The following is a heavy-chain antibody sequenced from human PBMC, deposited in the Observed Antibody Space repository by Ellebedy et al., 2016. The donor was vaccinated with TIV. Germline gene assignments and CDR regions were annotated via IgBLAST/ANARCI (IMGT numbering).Heavy chain of an antibody. V-gene: IGHV3-30*04. CDR1: GFTFSVYD. J-gene: IGHJ4*02. CDR3: PYSSGWYKFDD. D-gene: IGHD6-19*01. Sequence: GESLKISCSASGFTFSVYDMHWVRQAPGKGLEWVADISNDGRRTHYSDSAKGRFTVSRDNSWNMVYLQMDSLRPEDSAVYYCPYSSGWYKFDDWGQGTLVTV. CDR2: ISNDGRRT.